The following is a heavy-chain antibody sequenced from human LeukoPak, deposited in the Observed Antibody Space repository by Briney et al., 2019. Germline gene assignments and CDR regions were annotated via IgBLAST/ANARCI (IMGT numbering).Heavy chain of an antibody. Sequence: PSETLSLTCTVPGGSIRSSDYYWARIRQPPRRGLEWIGTIHYSGSTFYKPPLKSRLTVSADTSRNQFYMKLSSVTAADTAVYYCARASGVLPSFEWANWFDTWGQGSLVTVSS. D-gene: IGHD3-9*01. J-gene: IGHJ5*02. CDR1: GGSIRSSDYY. CDR3: ARASGVLPSFEWANWFDT. CDR2: IHYSGST. V-gene: IGHV4-39*01.